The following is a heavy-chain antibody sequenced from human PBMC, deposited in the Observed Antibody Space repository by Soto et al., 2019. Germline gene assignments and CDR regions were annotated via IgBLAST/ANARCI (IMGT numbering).Heavy chain of an antibody. CDR1: GFTFSSYA. CDR3: AKDNLRKVWSGYSNFDY. Sequence: GGSLRLSCAASGFTFSSYAMSWVRQAPGKGLEWVSAISGSGGSTYYADSVKGRFTISRDNSKNTLYLQMNSLRAEDTAVYYCAKDNLRKVWSGYSNFDYWGQGTLVTVSS. V-gene: IGHV3-23*01. D-gene: IGHD3-3*01. J-gene: IGHJ4*02. CDR2: ISGSGGST.